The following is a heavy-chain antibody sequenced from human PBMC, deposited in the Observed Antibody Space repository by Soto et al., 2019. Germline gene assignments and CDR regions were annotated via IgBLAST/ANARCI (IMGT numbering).Heavy chain of an antibody. V-gene: IGHV3-48*03. J-gene: IGHJ5*02. CDR2: ISSSGSTI. D-gene: IGHD5-18*01. Sequence: GGSLRLSCAASGFTFSSYEMNWVRQALGKGLEWVSYISSSGSTIYYADSVKGRFTISRDNAKNSLYLQMNSLRAEDTAVYYCARAPDNAMVPLNWFDPWGQGTLVTVSS. CDR1: GFTFSSYE. CDR3: ARAPDNAMVPLNWFDP.